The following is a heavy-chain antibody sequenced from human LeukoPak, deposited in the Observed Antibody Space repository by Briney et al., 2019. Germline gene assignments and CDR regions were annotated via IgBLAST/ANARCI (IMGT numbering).Heavy chain of an antibody. CDR1: GLTFSSSA. CDR2: ITSNGLNT. D-gene: IGHD3-22*01. Sequence: TGGSLRLSCSASGLTFSSSAMHWVRQAPGKGLEYASAITSNGLNTYYADSVKDRFTISRDNSKNTLYLQMNSLRAEDTAVYYCVNENYHHGSGYYPNWGQGALVTVSS. J-gene: IGHJ4*02. CDR3: VNENYHHGSGYYPN. V-gene: IGHV3-64D*06.